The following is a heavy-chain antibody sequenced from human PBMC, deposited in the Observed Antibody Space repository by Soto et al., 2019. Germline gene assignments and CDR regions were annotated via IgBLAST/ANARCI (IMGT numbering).Heavy chain of an antibody. J-gene: IGHJ4*02. V-gene: IGHV4-31*03. D-gene: IGHD3-10*01. CDR1: GGSVSSGGYY. CDR3: ARDLVRGVGDY. Sequence: QVQLQESGPGLVKPSQTLSLTCSVSGGSVSSGGYYWSWIRQHPGKGLEWIGYIYSSGSTYYNPSRKRRVSTSIDTSKNQCSLRLSSVTAADTAVYYCARDLVRGVGDYWGQGTLVTVSS. CDR2: IYSSGST.